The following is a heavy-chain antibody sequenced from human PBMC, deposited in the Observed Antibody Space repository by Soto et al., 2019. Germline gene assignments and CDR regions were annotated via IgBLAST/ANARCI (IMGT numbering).Heavy chain of an antibody. CDR3: AKVRKTWVLRYFDWFTYFDY. CDR1: GFTFSSYA. Sequence: PGGSLRLSCAASGFTFSSYAMSWVRQAPGKGLEWISSISASGSNSYHADSVKGRFTISRDNSKNTLYLQMNSLRAEDTAVYYCAKVRKTWVLRYFDWFTYFDYWGQGTLVTVSS. CDR2: ISASGSNS. J-gene: IGHJ4*02. V-gene: IGHV3-23*01. D-gene: IGHD3-9*01.